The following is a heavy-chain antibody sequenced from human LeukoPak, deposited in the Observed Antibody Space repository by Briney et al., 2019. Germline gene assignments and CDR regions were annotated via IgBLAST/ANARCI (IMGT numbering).Heavy chain of an antibody. V-gene: IGHV4-34*01. CDR3: ARADYDILTGYYQIDY. CDR2: INHSGST. J-gene: IGHJ4*02. D-gene: IGHD3-9*01. Sequence: SETLSLTCAVYGGSFSGYYWSWIRQPPGKGLEWIGEINHSGSTNYNPSLKSRVTISVDTSKNQFSLKLSSVTAADTAVYYCARADYDILTGYYQIDYWGQGTLVTVSS. CDR1: GGSFSGYY.